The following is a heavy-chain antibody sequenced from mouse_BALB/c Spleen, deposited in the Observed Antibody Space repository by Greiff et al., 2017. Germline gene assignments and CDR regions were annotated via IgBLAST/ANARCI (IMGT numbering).Heavy chain of an antibody. V-gene: IGHV1-14*01. D-gene: IGHD1-1*01. CDR3: APVVATRKNWYFDV. CDR2: INPYNDGT. Sequence: EVHLVESGPELVKPGASVKMSCKASGYTFTSYVMHWVKQKPGQGLEWIGYINPYNDGTKYNEKFKGKATLTSDKSSSTAYMELSSLTSEDSAVYYCAPVVATRKNWYFDVWGAGTTVTVSS. J-gene: IGHJ1*01. CDR1: GYTFTSYV.